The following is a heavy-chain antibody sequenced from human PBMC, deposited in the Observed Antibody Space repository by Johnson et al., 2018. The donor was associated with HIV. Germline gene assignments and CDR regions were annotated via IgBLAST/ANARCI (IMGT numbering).Heavy chain of an antibody. Sequence: QVQLVESGGGVVQPGESLRLSCAASGFTFSTSGMHWVRQVPGKGLEWVAFIRYDGSKTYYGDSVKGRFTISRDNLKNTLYLQMNSLRAEDTAVYYCVKDLYCAGGLCRTDAFDIWGQGTMVTASS. V-gene: IGHV3-30*02. D-gene: IGHD2-8*02. J-gene: IGHJ3*02. CDR2: IRYDGSKT. CDR3: VKDLYCAGGLCRTDAFDI. CDR1: GFTFSTSG.